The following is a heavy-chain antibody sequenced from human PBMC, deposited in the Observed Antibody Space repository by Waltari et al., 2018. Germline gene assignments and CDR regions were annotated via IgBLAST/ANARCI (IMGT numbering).Heavy chain of an antibody. D-gene: IGHD6-6*01. CDR2: IPHTGIF. CDR3: ARSVAARRINWFDP. V-gene: IGHV4-39*02. J-gene: IGHJ5*02. Sequence: QLQLQESGPGLLRPSATLSLTCTAAAGSISSTTDSWGWIRPPPGKGLEWIGSIPHTGIFYYNPSLTTRGTVAADTSRQHLSLKLRCVTAADTALYYCARSVAARRINWFDPWGQGTLVTVSS. CDR1: AGSISSTTDS.